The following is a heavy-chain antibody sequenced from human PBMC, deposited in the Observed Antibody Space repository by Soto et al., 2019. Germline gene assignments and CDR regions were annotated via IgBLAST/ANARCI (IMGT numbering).Heavy chain of an antibody. CDR3: ARRARPDFYYMDV. V-gene: IGHV3-64*01. Sequence: EVQLAESGGGLAQPGGSLRLSCAASGFTLSGYAMGWVRQAPGKGLEYVSGMSSNGVGTYYANSVQGRFTISRDKSKNTVYLQMGSLRPEDMAVYYCARRARPDFYYMDVWGKGTTVTVSS. CDR1: GFTLSGYA. D-gene: IGHD6-6*01. CDR2: MSSNGVGT. J-gene: IGHJ6*03.